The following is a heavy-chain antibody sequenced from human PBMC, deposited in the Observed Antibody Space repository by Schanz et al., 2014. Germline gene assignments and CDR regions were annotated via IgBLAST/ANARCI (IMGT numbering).Heavy chain of an antibody. V-gene: IGHV4-31*03. J-gene: IGHJ3*02. CDR1: GGSISSGGYY. CDR3: ARDRGHGDLPGDI. Sequence: QVQLQESGPGLVKPSQTLSLTCTVSGGSISSGGYYWSWIRQHPGKGLVWIGFISYSGSTYYNPSLKSRVAISLDTSKNQFSLTRTSLTAADTAVYDCARDRGHGDLPGDIWGQGTMVTVSS. CDR2: ISYSGST. D-gene: IGHD4-17*01.